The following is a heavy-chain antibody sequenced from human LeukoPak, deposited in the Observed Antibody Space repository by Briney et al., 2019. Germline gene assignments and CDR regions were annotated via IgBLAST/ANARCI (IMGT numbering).Heavy chain of an antibody. CDR1: GITLSNYG. D-gene: IGHD6-19*01. CDR2: IGGSGDKT. V-gene: IGHV3-23*01. Sequence: PGGSLRLSCAVSGITLSNYGMSGVRQARGKGLEWVSTIGGSGDKTLYADSVKGRLTISRDNSKNMLHLQMSSLTGEDTALYYCVRRGDASSGWGDHDYWGQGALVTVSS. CDR3: VRRGDASSGWGDHDY. J-gene: IGHJ4*02.